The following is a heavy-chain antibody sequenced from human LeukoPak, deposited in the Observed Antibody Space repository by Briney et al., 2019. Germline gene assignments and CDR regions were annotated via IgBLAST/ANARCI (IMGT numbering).Heavy chain of an antibody. CDR1: GVSISFYY. D-gene: IGHD3-10*01. CDR3: ATSLKYGFFDY. V-gene: IGHV4-4*07. J-gene: IGHJ4*02. Sequence: SETLSLTCTVSGVSISFYYWSWIRQPAGKGLEWIGRMYTSGSSNYNPSLKSRVTMSVDTSKNRFSLKLSSVTAADTAVYYCATSLKYGFFDYWGQGTLVTVSS. CDR2: MYTSGSS.